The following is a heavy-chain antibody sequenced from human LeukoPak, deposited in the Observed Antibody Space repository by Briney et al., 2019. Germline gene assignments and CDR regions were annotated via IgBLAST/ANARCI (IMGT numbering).Heavy chain of an antibody. CDR2: IKSDGSGS. Sequence: GGSLRLSCAASGFTFRNYWMHWVRQAPGKGLVWVSRIKSDGSGSTQTPAVKRRSTISRDNAKNTLYLQMNSLRAADTALYYCARDALPVAVYFDHRGSGDPGTVSS. V-gene: IGHV3-74*03. CDR3: ARDALPVAVYFDH. J-gene: IGHJ4*02. CDR1: GFTFRNYW. D-gene: IGHD6-19*01.